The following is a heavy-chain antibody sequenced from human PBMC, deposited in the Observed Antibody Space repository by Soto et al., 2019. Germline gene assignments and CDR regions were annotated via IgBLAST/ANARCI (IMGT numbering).Heavy chain of an antibody. CDR2: ISGSGGST. V-gene: IGHV3-23*01. CDR1: GFTFSSYA. D-gene: IGHD1-26*01. Sequence: EVQLLESGGGLVQPGGSLRLSCAASGFTFSSYAMRWVRQAPGKGLEWVSAISGSGGSTYYADSVKGRFTVSRDTSKNTPCLQMSSLRAEDTAVYYWARRGSGGDYDYWGQGILVT. J-gene: IGHJ4*02. CDR3: ARRGSGGDYDY.